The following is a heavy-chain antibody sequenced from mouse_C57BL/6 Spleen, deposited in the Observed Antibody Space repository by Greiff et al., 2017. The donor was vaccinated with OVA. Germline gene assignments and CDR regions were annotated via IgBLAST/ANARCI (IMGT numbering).Heavy chain of an antibody. CDR3: ARERLYGSSWYFDV. V-gene: IGHV3-3*01. Sequence: FPGNKLEYIGYTFYSGITYYNPSLESRTYITRDKSKNQFSLKLSSVTTEDTATYYCARERLYGSSWYFDVWGTGTTVTVSS. D-gene: IGHD1-1*01. CDR2: TFYSGIT. J-gene: IGHJ1*03.